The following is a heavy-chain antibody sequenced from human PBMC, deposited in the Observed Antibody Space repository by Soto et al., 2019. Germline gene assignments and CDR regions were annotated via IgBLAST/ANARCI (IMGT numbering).Heavy chain of an antibody. V-gene: IGHV3-23*01. Sequence: GGSLRLSCAASGFTFSDYAMSWVRQAPGKGLEWVSTIRGTDGTTYYADSVKGRFTISRDNSENMPYLQMNSLRAEDAAIYYCARKGGSFYGPFDYWRQGTLVTVSS. CDR1: GFTFSDYA. CDR3: ARKGGSFYGPFDY. D-gene: IGHD1-26*01. CDR2: IRGTDGTT. J-gene: IGHJ4*02.